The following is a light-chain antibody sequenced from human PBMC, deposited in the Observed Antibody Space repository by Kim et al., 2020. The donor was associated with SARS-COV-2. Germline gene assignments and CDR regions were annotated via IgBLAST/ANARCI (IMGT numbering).Light chain of an antibody. CDR2: DAS. CDR3: QQANSFPLT. V-gene: IGKV1-12*01. Sequence: VGDRGTIGCRARKDVKTWLGWDQQKPGKAPKLLIDDASRLERGATSRISGSGGGTDFTLTISSLQPEDIAIYYCQQANSFPLTFGGGTKVDIK. CDR1: KDVKTW. J-gene: IGKJ4*01.